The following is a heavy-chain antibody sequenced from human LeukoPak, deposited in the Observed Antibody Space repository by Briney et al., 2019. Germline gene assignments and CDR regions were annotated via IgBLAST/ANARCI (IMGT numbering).Heavy chain of an antibody. Sequence: GGSLRLFCAASGFTFSDHYMSWIRQAPGKGLEWVSRISDSGSTINYADSVKGRFTVSRDNAKNSLYLQMNSLRAEDTAVYYCARDPDTSWKVDYWGQGPLVTVSS. V-gene: IGHV3-11*01. CDR2: ISDSGSTI. J-gene: IGHJ4*02. CDR3: ARDPDTSWKVDY. CDR1: GFTFSDHY. D-gene: IGHD2-2*01.